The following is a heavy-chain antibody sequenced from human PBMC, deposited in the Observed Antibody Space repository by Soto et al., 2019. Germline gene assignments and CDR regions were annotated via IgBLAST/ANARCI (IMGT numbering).Heavy chain of an antibody. V-gene: IGHV3-74*01. CDR2: INSDGSST. Sequence: PGGSLRLSCAASGFTFSSYAMRWVRQAPGKGLVWVSRINSDGSSTSYADSVKGRFTISRDNAKNTLYLQMNSLRAEDTAVYYCVRTSLVVAAATREDYWGQGTLVTVSS. D-gene: IGHD2-15*01. CDR1: GFTFSSYA. CDR3: VRTSLVVAAATREDY. J-gene: IGHJ4*02.